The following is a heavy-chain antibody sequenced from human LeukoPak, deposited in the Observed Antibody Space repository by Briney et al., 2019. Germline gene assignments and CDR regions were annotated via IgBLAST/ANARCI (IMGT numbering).Heavy chain of an antibody. V-gene: IGHV3-30*02. J-gene: IGHJ4*02. CDR2: IRYDGSNK. D-gene: IGHD6-13*01. CDR3: AKRSSSNKASSPFDY. Sequence: GGSLRLSCAASGFTFSSYGMHWVRQAPGKGLEWVAFIRYDGSNKYYADSVKGRFTISRDNSKNTLYQQMNSLRAEDTAVYYCAKRSSSNKASSPFDYWGQGTLVTVSS. CDR1: GFTFSSYG.